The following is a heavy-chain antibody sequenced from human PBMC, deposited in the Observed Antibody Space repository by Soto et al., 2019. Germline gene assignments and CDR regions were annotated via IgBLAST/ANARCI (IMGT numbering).Heavy chain of an antibody. CDR2: ISAYNGNT. V-gene: IGHV1-18*01. CDR1: GYTFTSYG. D-gene: IGHD3-10*01. CDR3: ARGVGSGTYYNQYNWFDP. J-gene: IGHJ5*02. Sequence: ASVKVSCKASGYTFTSYGISWVRQAPGQGLEWMGWISAYNGNTNYAQKLQGRVTMTTDTSTSTAYTELRSLRSDNTAVYYCARGVGSGTYYNQYNWFDPWGQGTLVTVSS.